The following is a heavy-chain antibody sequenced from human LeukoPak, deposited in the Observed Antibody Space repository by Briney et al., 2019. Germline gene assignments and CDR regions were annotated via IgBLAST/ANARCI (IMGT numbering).Heavy chain of an antibody. CDR2: ISWNSDKI. V-gene: IGHV3-9*01. Sequence: PGRSLRLSCAASGFTFDDYAMHWVRQSPGKGLEWVSGISWNSDKIGYADSVKGRFTISRDNAKNSLYLQMNSLRPEDTALYYCAKGGIHRGYYFYYMDVWGKGTTVTISS. D-gene: IGHD2/OR15-2a*01. J-gene: IGHJ6*03. CDR1: GFTFDDYA. CDR3: AKGGIHRGYYFYYMDV.